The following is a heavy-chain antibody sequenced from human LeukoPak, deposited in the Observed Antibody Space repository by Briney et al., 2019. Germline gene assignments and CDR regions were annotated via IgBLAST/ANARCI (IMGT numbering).Heavy chain of an antibody. CDR2: INPSGGST. J-gene: IGHJ6*02. D-gene: IGHD2/OR15-2a*01. Sequence: ASVKVSCKSSGYTFTSYYMHWVRPAPGQGLEWMGIINPSGGSTRYAQKFQGRVTMTSDTSTSTVYMELSSLRSEDTAVYYCARDRLLRLQYGMDVWGQGTTVTVSS. CDR1: GYTFTSYY. CDR3: ARDRLLRLQYGMDV. V-gene: IGHV1-46*01.